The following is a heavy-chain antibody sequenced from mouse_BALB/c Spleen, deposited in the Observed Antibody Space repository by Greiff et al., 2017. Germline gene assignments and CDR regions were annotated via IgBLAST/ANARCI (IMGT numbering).Heavy chain of an antibody. V-gene: IGHV3-6*02. CDR2: ISYDGSN. D-gene: IGHD2-2*01. Sequence: EVKLMESGPGLVKPSQSLSLTCSVTGYSITSGYYWNWIRQFPGNKLEWMGYISYDGSNNYNPSLKNRISITRDTSKNQFFLKLNSVTTEDTATYYCARDGGYDVGVGFAYWGQGTLVTVSA. J-gene: IGHJ3*01. CDR1: GYSITSGYY. CDR3: ARDGGYDVGVGFAY.